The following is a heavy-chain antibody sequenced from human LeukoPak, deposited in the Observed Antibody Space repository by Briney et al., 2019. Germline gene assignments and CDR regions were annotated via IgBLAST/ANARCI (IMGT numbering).Heavy chain of an antibody. V-gene: IGHV3-23*01. D-gene: IGHD3-10*01. CDR1: GFTFSSYA. Sequence: GGSLRLSCAASGFTFSSYAMSWVRQAPGKGLEWVSAISGSGGSTYYADSVKGQFTISRDNSKNTLYLQMNSLRAEDTAVYYCAREDSYYYGSGSYPFDYWGQGTLVTVSS. CDR2: ISGSGGST. CDR3: AREDSYYYGSGSYPFDY. J-gene: IGHJ4*02.